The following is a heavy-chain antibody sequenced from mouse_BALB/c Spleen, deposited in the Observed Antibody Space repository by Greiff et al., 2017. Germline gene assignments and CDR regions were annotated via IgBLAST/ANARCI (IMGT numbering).Heavy chain of an antibody. CDR2: ISDGGSYT. CDR1: GFTFSDYY. D-gene: IGHD1-1*01. Sequence: DVQLQESGGGLVKPGGSLKLSCAASGFTFSDYYMYWVRQTPEKMLEWVATISDGGSYTYYPDSVKGRFTISRDNAKNNLYLQMSSLKSEDTAMYYCARALLLRFYAMDYWGQGTSVTVSS. V-gene: IGHV5-4*02. CDR3: ARALLLRFYAMDY. J-gene: IGHJ4*01.